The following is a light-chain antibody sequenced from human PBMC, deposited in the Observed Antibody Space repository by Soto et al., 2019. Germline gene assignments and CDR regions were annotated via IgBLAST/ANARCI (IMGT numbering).Light chain of an antibody. CDR3: SFADRGDYV. Sequence: QAVVTQEPSLTVSPGGTVILTCGSTTGHVTTGHYPYWFQQKPGQAPRPLVYDTANIFSWTPVRFSGSLVGGKAALTLSGAADEDEADYYSSFADRGDYVFGPGTKVTVL. V-gene: IGLV7-46*01. J-gene: IGLJ1*01. CDR1: TGHVTTGHY. CDR2: DTA.